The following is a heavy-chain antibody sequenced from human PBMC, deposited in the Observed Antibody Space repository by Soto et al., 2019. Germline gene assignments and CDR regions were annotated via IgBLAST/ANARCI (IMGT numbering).Heavy chain of an antibody. CDR1: GGSFSGYY. CDR3: ARERDPQKRIDY. J-gene: IGHJ4*02. CDR2: INHSGST. Sequence: TSVTLSLTCAVYGGSFSGYYWSWIRQPPGKGLEWIGEINHSGSTNYNPSLKSRVTISVDTSKNQFSLKLSSVTAADTAVYYCARERDPQKRIDYWGQGTLVTVSS. D-gene: IGHD3-9*01. V-gene: IGHV4-34*01.